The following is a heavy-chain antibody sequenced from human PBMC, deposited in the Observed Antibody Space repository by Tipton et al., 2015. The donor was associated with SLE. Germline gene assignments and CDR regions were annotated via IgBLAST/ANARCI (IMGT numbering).Heavy chain of an antibody. CDR3: ARVGRSVDYYDSSGYYFDY. CDR2: IYYSGST. Sequence: TLSLTCTVSGGSISSYYWSWIRQPPGKGLEWIGYIYYSGSTNYNPSLKSRVTISVDTSKNHFSLKLSSVTAADTAVYYCARVGRSVDYYDSSGYYFDYWGQGTLVTVSS. V-gene: IGHV4-59*01. D-gene: IGHD3-22*01. J-gene: IGHJ4*02. CDR1: GGSISSYY.